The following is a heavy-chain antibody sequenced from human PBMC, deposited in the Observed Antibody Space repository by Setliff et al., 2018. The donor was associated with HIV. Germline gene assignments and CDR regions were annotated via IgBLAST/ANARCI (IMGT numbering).Heavy chain of an antibody. V-gene: IGHV4-34*01. J-gene: IGHJ4*02. CDR3: ARRPYYFDS. D-gene: IGHD6-6*01. CDR1: GGSFTTYY. CDR2: IYHSGST. Sequence: SETLSLTCAVYGGSFTTYYWSWIRQPPGKGLEWIGEIYHSGSTIYNPSLKSRVTISVDTSKNQFSLKLSSVTAADTAVYYCARRPYYFDSWGQGTLVTVSS.